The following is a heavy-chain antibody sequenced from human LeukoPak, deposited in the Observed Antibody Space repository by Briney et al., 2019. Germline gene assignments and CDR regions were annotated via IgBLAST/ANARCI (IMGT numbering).Heavy chain of an antibody. J-gene: IGHJ4*02. D-gene: IGHD5-12*01. CDR3: AKDRGGYSGYDFDY. Sequence: GGSLRLSCAASGFTFSSYSMNWVRQAPGKGLEWVSSISSSSSYIYYADSVKGRFTISRDNAKNSLYLQMNSLRAEDTAVYYCAKDRGGYSGYDFDYWGQGTLVTVSS. V-gene: IGHV3-21*04. CDR2: ISSSSSYI. CDR1: GFTFSSYS.